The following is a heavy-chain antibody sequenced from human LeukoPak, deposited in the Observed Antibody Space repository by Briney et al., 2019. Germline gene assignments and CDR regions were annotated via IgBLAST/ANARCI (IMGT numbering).Heavy chain of an antibody. Sequence: GGSLRLSCSASGFTFSTHSMHWVRQAPGKGLEYVSTISGSGGTTYYADSVKGRFTISRDNSKNSVYLQMSSLRAEDTAMYHCVKDLGGAWAFDIWGQGTTVTVSS. J-gene: IGHJ3*02. V-gene: IGHV3-64D*09. D-gene: IGHD1-26*01. CDR3: VKDLGGAWAFDI. CDR2: ISGSGGTT. CDR1: GFTFSTHS.